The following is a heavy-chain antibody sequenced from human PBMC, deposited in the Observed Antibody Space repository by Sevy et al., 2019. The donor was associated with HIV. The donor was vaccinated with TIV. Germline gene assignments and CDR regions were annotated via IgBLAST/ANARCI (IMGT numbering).Heavy chain of an antibody. CDR3: GKGFPGEYPGWGSFRCYSDYFDQ. CDR2: FDPEDGET. J-gene: IGHJ4*02. CDR1: GYTLTELS. Sequence: ASVKVSCKISGYTLTELSMHWVRQAPGKGLEWMGGFDPEDGETIYAQMFQGRVTMTEDTSADTAYMELSSLRSEDTAVYYCGKGFPGEYPGWGSFRCYSDYFDQGGRGTLVTVSS. D-gene: IGHD2-21*01. V-gene: IGHV1-24*01.